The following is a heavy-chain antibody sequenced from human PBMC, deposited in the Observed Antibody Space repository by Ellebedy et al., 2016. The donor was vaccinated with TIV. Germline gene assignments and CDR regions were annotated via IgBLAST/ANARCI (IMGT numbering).Heavy chain of an antibody. V-gene: IGHV4-39*01. CDR2: IYSSGST. J-gene: IGHJ4*02. CDR1: GGSISSSSYY. Sequence: MPGGSLRLSCTVSGGSISSSSYYWGWIRQPPGKGLEWIGSIYSSGSTYYNPSLKSRITISVDTSKNQFSLKLSSVTAADTAVYYCARHEDPGASDYWGQGTLVTVSS. D-gene: IGHD2-15*01. CDR3: ARHEDPGASDY.